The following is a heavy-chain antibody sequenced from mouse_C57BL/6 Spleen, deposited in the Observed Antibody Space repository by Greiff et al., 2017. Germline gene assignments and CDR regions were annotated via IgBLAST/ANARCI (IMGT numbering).Heavy chain of an antibody. J-gene: IGHJ4*01. D-gene: IGHD1-1*01. Sequence: EVKLVESGGGLVQPGGSLKLSCAASGFTFSDYGMAWVRQAPRKGPEWVAFISNLAYSIYYADTVTGRFTISRENAKNTLYLEMSSLRSEDTAMYYCARRYGSSHYYAMDDWGQGTSVTVSS. CDR3: ARRYGSSHYYAMDD. CDR1: GFTFSDYG. CDR2: ISNLAYSI. V-gene: IGHV5-15*04.